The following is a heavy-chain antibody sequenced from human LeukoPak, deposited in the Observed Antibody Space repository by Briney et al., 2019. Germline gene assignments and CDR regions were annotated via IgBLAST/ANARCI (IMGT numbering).Heavy chain of an antibody. CDR1: GYTFTGYY. J-gene: IGHJ3*02. CDR3: ARDRGTMIVVVIDAFDI. CDR2: INPNSGGT. V-gene: IGHV1-2*02. Sequence: GASVKVSCKASGYTFTGYYMHWVRQAPGQGLEWMGWINPNSGGTNYAQKFQGRVTMTRDTSISTAYMELSRLRSDDTAVYYCARDRGTMIVVVIDAFDIWGQGTMVTVSS. D-gene: IGHD3-22*01.